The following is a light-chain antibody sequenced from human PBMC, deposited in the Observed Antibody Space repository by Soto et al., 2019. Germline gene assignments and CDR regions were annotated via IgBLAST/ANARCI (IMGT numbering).Light chain of an antibody. V-gene: IGKV1-33*01. CDR1: HDITSY. Sequence: DIQMTQSPSSLSASVGDRVTITCQASHDITSYLNWYQHKPGKAPKRLIYEASILEAGVPSSFSGSGSGNDCTFTISSLQPEDVATYYCQKCDYLPIFGPGTTVDFK. CDR2: EAS. CDR3: QKCDYLPI. J-gene: IGKJ3*01.